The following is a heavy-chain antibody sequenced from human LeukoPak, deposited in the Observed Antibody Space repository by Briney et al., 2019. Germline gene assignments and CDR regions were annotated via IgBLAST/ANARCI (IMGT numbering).Heavy chain of an antibody. Sequence: SETLSLTCTVSGGSISSYYWSWIRQPAGKGLEWIGRISASGSTNYAPSLRSRVTMSVDTSTKQFSLKLTSVTAADTAVDYCATDISWFDSWGRGTLVTVSS. CDR1: GGSISSYY. J-gene: IGHJ5*01. CDR3: ATDISWFDS. V-gene: IGHV4-4*07. CDR2: ISASGST.